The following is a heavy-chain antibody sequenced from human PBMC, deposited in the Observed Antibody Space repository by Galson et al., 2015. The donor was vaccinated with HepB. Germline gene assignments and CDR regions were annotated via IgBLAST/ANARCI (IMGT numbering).Heavy chain of an antibody. CDR1: GFTFSSYS. D-gene: IGHD6-19*01. CDR3: ARERGAGWYEGNDY. Sequence: SLRLSCAASGFTFSSYSIHWVREAPGKGLEWVAIISHDGRNTYYAYSVKGRFTISRDNSRNTLYLQMNDLRSDDTAVYYCARERGAGWYEGNDYWGQGTLVVVSS. V-gene: IGHV3-30*04. CDR2: ISHDGRNT. J-gene: IGHJ4*02.